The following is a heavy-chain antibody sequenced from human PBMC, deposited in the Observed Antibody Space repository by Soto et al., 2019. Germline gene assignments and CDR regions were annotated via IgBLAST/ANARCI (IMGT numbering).Heavy chain of an antibody. D-gene: IGHD2-8*02. Sequence: GGSLRLSCAASGFIFSSYGMHWVRQATGKGLEWVSAISDSGGSTYYADSVKGRFTISRDNSKNTLYLQMNSLRAEDTAVYYCARGTSGWGTYYYYYMDVWGKGTTVTVSS. J-gene: IGHJ6*03. CDR3: ARGTSGWGTYYYYYMDV. CDR1: GFIFSSYG. CDR2: ISDSGGST. V-gene: IGHV3-23*01.